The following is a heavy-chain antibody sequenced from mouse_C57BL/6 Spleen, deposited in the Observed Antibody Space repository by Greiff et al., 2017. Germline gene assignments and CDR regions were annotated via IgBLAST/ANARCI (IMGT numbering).Heavy chain of an antibody. D-gene: IGHD2-3*01. J-gene: IGHJ2*01. CDR3: AREDDGYFDY. Sequence: QVQLQQSGPELVKPGASVKISCKASGYAFSSSWMNWVKQRPGKGLEWIGRLYPGDGDTNYNGKFKGKATLTADKSSSTAYMQLSSLTSEDSAVYFCAREDDGYFDYWGQGTTLTVSS. CDR2: LYPGDGDT. CDR1: GYAFSSSW. V-gene: IGHV1-82*01.